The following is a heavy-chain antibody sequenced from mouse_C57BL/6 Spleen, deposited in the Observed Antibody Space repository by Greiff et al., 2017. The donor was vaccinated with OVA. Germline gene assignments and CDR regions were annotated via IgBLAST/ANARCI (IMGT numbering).Heavy chain of an antibody. Sequence: LVESGAELVKPGASVKLSCKASGYTFTEYTIHWVKQRSGQGLEWIGWFYPGSGSIKYNEKFKDKATLTADKSSSTVYMGLSRLTSEDSAVYVCARHEDYGSSYVGFAYWGQGTLVTVSA. J-gene: IGHJ3*01. CDR2: FYPGSGSI. V-gene: IGHV1-62-2*01. CDR1: GYTFTEYT. D-gene: IGHD1-1*01. CDR3: ARHEDYGSSYVGFAY.